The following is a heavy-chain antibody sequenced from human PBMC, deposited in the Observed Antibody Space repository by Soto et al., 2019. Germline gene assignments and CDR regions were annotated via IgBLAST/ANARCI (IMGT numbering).Heavy chain of an antibody. J-gene: IGHJ4*02. Sequence: GESLKISCAASGFTVSSNYMSWVRQAPGKGLEWVSVIYSGGSTYYADSVKGRFTISRDNSKNTLYLQMNSLRAEDTAVYYCARGMTASYWGQGTLVTVSS. CDR1: GFTVSSNY. V-gene: IGHV3-66*02. CDR2: IYSGGST. CDR3: ARGMTASY.